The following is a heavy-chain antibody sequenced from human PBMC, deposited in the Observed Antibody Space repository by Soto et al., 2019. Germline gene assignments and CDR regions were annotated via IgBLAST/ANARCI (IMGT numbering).Heavy chain of an antibody. CDR1: GGSMSPDD. V-gene: IGHV4-59*08. CDR2: IHYTGST. CDR3: ARHLANHGGDWSDP. D-gene: IGHD3-10*01. Sequence: SETLSLTCAVSGGSMSPDDWIWIRQPPGKGLEWIGYIHYTGSTNYNPSLRSRVTIAVDTSKNQFSLNLNSVTTADTAVYYCARHLANHGGDWSDPWGQVTLVAVSS. J-gene: IGHJ5*02.